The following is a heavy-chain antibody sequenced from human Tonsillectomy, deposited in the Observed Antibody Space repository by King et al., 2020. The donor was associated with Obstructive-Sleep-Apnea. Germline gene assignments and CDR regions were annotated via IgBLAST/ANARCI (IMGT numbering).Heavy chain of an antibody. CDR2: IYYSWST. D-gene: IGHD3-3*01. CDR1: GGSISSYY. Sequence: QLQESGPGLVKPSETLSLTCTVSGGSISSYYWSWIRQPPGKGLEWIGYIYYSWSTNYNPSFKSRVTISVDTSKNQFSLKLSSVTAADTAVYYCARDSYDFWSGYYRGGYFDYWGQGTLVTVSS. CDR3: ARDSYDFWSGYYRGGYFDY. V-gene: IGHV4-59*01. J-gene: IGHJ4*02.